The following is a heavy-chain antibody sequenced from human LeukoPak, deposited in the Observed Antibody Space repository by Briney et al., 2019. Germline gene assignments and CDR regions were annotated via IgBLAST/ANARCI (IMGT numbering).Heavy chain of an antibody. D-gene: IGHD1-14*01. V-gene: IGHV3-21*01. CDR2: ISTTSDYI. J-gene: IGHJ4*02. CDR3: ARGGIPTQGCDD. Sequence: GGSLRLSCAASGFTVSSDGMNWVRQAPGKGLEWVSSISTTSDYIYYADSLKGRLTISRDNAKNSLYLQMNSLRAEDTAVYYCARGGIPTQGCDDWGQGTLVTVSS. CDR1: GFTVSSDG.